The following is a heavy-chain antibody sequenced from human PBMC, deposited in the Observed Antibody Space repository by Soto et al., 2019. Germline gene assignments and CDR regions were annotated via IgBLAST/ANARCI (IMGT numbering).Heavy chain of an antibody. D-gene: IGHD3-16*01. V-gene: IGHV3-23*01. CDR3: ARDIRSSYGGGNYGWFDP. CDR2: ISGSGRDT. CDR1: GFTFSRSA. J-gene: IGHJ5*02. Sequence: GGSLRLSCAASGFTFSRSAMGWVRQAPGKGLEWVSSISGSGRDTYYPDAVRGRFTVSRDNSKSTLYLQMNSLSAEDTALYYCARDIRSSYGGGNYGWFDPWGQGTKVTVYS.